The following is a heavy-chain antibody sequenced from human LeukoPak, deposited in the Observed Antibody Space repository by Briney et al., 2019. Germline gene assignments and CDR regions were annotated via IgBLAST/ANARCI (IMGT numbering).Heavy chain of an antibody. D-gene: IGHD6-13*01. Sequence: GRSLRLSCAASGFAFDDYAMHWVRQAPGKGLEWVSGISWNSGSIGYADSVKGRFTISRDNAKNSLYLQMNSLRAEDMALYYCAKDIAAAALYAFDIWGQGTMVTVSS. CDR1: GFAFDDYA. V-gene: IGHV3-9*03. CDR2: ISWNSGSI. J-gene: IGHJ3*02. CDR3: AKDIAAAALYAFDI.